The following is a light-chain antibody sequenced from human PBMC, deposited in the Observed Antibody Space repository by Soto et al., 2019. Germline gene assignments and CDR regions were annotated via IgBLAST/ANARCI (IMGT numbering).Light chain of an antibody. CDR3: QQYGTSEII. Sequence: EIVLTQSPVTLSLSPGEGATLSCRASQSLTNSFIAWYQQKPGQAPRLLIYDTSIRASGIPDRFSGSGSGTDFTLTISRLEPEDFAVFYCQQYGTSEIIFGQGTRLEIK. CDR2: DTS. CDR1: QSLTNSF. J-gene: IGKJ5*01. V-gene: IGKV3-20*01.